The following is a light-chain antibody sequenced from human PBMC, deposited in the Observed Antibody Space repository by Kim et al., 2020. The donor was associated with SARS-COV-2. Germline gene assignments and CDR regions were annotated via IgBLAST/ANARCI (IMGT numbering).Light chain of an antibody. CDR3: LQHNTYPPT. J-gene: IGKJ1*01. CDR1: QGIRDD. V-gene: IGKV1-17*01. Sequence: DIQMTQSPSSLSASVGDRVTITCRASQGIRDDLSCYQQKPGTAPRRLIYTTSRLQSGVPSRFSGSGSETEFTLTISTLQPEDFATYFCLQHNTYPPTFGQGTKVDI. CDR2: TTS.